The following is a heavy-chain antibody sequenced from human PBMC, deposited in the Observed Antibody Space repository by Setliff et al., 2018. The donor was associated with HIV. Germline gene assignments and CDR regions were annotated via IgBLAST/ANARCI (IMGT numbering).Heavy chain of an antibody. V-gene: IGHV3-11*04. D-gene: IGHD6-13*01. J-gene: IGHJ6*02. Sequence: KPSETLSLTCTVSGGSVGSGSYYWSWIRQSPGKGLEWVSYISSSGSTIYYADSVKGRFTISRDNAKNSLYLQMNSLRAEDTAVYYCARTRQLTCGMDVWGQGTTVTVSS. CDR2: ISSSGSTI. CDR3: ARTRQLTCGMDV. CDR1: GGSVGSGSYY.